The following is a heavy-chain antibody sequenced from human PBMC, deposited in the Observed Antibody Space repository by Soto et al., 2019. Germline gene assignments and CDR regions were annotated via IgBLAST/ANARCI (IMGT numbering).Heavy chain of an antibody. J-gene: IGHJ4*02. CDR2: ISAYNGNT. Sequence: HVQLVQSGAEVKKPGASVKGSCKASGYTCTSYGISWVRQAPGQGLEWMGWISAYNGNTNYAQKIQGRVTMTKDTSTSNAYMELRSLRSADTDVYYCARELTPTDYWGQGTLVSVSS. D-gene: IGHD3-9*01. V-gene: IGHV1-18*01. CDR3: ARELTPTDY. CDR1: GYTCTSYG.